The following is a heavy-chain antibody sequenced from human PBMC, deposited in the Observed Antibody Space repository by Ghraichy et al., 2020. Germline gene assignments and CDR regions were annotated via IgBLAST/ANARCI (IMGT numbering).Heavy chain of an antibody. CDR3: ARWRVLLWFGDERGYFDY. J-gene: IGHJ4*02. V-gene: IGHV3-7*01. CDR1: GFTFSSYW. CDR2: IKQDGSGK. Sequence: LSLTCAASGFTFSSYWMSWVRQAPGKGLEWVANIKQDGSGKYYVDSVKGRFTISRDNAKYSLYLQMNSLRAEDTAVYYCARWRVLLWFGDERGYFDYWGQGTLVTVSS. D-gene: IGHD3-10*01.